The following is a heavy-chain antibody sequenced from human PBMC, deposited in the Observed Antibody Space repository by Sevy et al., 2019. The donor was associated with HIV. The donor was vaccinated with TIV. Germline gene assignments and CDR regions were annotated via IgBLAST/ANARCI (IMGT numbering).Heavy chain of an antibody. CDR1: GFTFSNFG. CDR3: AKELAGPGRRYFDY. V-gene: IGHV3-30*02. CDR2: IRYDGSDK. Sequence: GESLKISCTASGFTFSNFGMHWVRQVPGKGLEWVTFIRYDGSDKYYAASVKGRFTISRDDSKNTLYLKMDSLRPEDTAIYYCAKELAGPGRRYFDYWGQGTLVTVSS. J-gene: IGHJ4*02. D-gene: IGHD6-13*01.